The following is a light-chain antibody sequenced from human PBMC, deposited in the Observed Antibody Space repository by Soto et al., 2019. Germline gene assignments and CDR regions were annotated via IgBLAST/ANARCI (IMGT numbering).Light chain of an antibody. CDR2: TAS. V-gene: IGKV1-12*01. CDR1: QGVSTW. J-gene: IGKJ4*01. Sequence: DNQITQSPSSVSASVGDRVTITCRASQGVSTWLAWYQQKPGKAPNLLIYTASSLQSGVPSRFSGSGSGTDFTLTISRLEPEDFAVYYCQQYGSSPLLTFGGGTKVDI. CDR3: QQYGSSPLLT.